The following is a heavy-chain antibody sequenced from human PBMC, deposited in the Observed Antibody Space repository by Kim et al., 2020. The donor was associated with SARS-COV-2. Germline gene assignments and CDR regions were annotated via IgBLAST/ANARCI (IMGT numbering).Heavy chain of an antibody. Sequence: GGSLRLSCAVSGSTFSNYAMSWVRQAPGKGLEWVSAISESGSGTYYAASVKGRFTISRDNSKNTLYLQMNSLRAEDTAVYYCERASSFDCRLDYWGQGILVTVSS. V-gene: IGHV3-23*01. D-gene: IGHD3-9*01. CDR3: ERASSFDCRLDY. CDR2: ISESGSGT. J-gene: IGHJ4*02. CDR1: GSTFSNYA.